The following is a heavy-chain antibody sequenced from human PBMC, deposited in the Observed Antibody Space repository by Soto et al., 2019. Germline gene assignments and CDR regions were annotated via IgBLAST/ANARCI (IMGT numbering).Heavy chain of an antibody. CDR1: NGSVSSGTYS. CDR2: IYYSGTT. V-gene: IGHV4-30-2*01. J-gene: IGHJ6*02. CDR3: ARGHYYYGMDV. Sequence: SETLSLTCTVSNGSVSSGTYSWSWVRQPPGKGLEWIGYIYYSGTTYYTPSLKSRLTMSMDRANDHFSLNLTSVTAADTAVYFCARGHYYYGMDVWGQGILVTVSS.